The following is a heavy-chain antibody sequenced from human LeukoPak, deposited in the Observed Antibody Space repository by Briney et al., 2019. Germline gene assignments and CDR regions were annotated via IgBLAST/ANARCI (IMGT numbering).Heavy chain of an antibody. CDR3: AKDRYSSSWAEYFQH. CDR1: GFTFSSYA. V-gene: IGHV3-23*01. D-gene: IGHD6-13*01. CDR2: ISGSGGST. J-gene: IGHJ1*01. Sequence: GGSLRLSCAASGFTFSSYAMTWVRQAPGKGLEWVSAISGSGGSTFYADSVKGRFTISRDNSKNTLYLQMNSLRAEDTAVYYCAKDRYSSSWAEYFQHWGQGTLVTVSS.